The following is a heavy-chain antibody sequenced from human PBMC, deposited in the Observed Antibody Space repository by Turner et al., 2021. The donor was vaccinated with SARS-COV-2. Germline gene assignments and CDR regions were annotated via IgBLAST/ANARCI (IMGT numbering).Heavy chain of an antibody. V-gene: IGHV4-39*01. J-gene: IGHJ4*02. CDR1: GGSISSSSYY. CDR3: ARHKGDYDSSELLG. CDR2: IYYSGST. Sequence: QLQLQESGPGLVKPSETLSLTCTVSGGSISSSSYYWGWIRQPPGKGLGWSGSIYYSGSTYYNPSLKSRGTISVDTSKNQFSLKLSSVTAADTAVYYCARHKGDYDSSELLGWGQGTLVTVSS. D-gene: IGHD3-22*01.